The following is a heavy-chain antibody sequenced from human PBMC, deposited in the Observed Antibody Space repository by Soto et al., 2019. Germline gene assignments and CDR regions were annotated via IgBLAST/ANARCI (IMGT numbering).Heavy chain of an antibody. CDR3: ARDLEESGDVWTGVGLY. J-gene: IGHJ4*02. Sequence: QVQLVQSGAEVKKPGASVKVSCRASGYNFHSYGITWVRQAPGQGLEWLGWISAYNGETHSGQMLHGRVSLTIDISTSTAYMELRSLRSDDTAVYFCARDLEESGDVWTGVGLYWGQGTRVTVSS. CDR2: ISAYNGET. V-gene: IGHV1-18*01. CDR1: GYNFHSYG. D-gene: IGHD3-3*01.